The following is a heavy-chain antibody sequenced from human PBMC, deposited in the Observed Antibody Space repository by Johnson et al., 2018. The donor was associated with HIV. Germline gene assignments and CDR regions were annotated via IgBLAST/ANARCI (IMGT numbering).Heavy chain of an antibody. D-gene: IGHD5-18*01. CDR2: IKQDGSEK. J-gene: IGHJ3*02. Sequence: EVKLLESGGGLVQPGGSLRLSCAASRFTFTSYWMSWVRQAPGKGLEWVANIKQDGSEKYYVDSVKGRFTISRDNAKNSLYLQMNSLRAEDTAVYYCARERVVFASQSYSYGHDAFDIWGQGTMVTVSS. CDR1: RFTFTSYW. V-gene: IGHV3-7*01. CDR3: ARERVVFASQSYSYGHDAFDI.